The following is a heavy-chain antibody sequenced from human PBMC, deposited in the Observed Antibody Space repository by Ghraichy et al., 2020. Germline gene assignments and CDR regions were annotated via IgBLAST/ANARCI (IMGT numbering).Heavy chain of an antibody. J-gene: IGHJ5*02. V-gene: IGHV5-51*01. CDR3: ARRMVVPGTTSKTFLKAGLDP. Sequence: GESLNISCRASGYTFIHYWIGWVRQRPGKGLEWMGSIYPYDSNTKYTPSFQGQVTLSADKSIATAYLQWSSLKASDTAIYYCARRMVVPGTTSKTFLKAGLDPWGQGTLVTVAS. CDR1: GYTFIHYW. CDR2: IYPYDSNT. D-gene: IGHD4-17*01.